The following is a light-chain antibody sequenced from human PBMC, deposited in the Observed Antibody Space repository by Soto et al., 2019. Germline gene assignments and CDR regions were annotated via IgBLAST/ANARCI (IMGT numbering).Light chain of an antibody. CDR1: QSVSSY. Sequence: EIVLTQSPATLSLSPGERATLSCRASQSVSSYLAWYQQKPSQAPRLLIYDASSRATGIPARFSGSGSATDFTLTISSLEPEDFAVYYCQQRGNWPPTVGQGTKLEI. V-gene: IGKV3-11*01. J-gene: IGKJ2*01. CDR2: DAS. CDR3: QQRGNWPPT.